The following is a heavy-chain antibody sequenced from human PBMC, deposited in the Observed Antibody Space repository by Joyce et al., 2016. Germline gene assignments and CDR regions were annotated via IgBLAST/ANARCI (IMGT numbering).Heavy chain of an antibody. CDR1: GFMFSSYW. CDR2: INQDGSEK. D-gene: IGHD5-18*01. J-gene: IGHJ6*02. V-gene: IGHV3-7*01. CDR3: AREARMQLTYYYFGLDV. Sequence: EVQLVESGGRLVQPGGCLRLSCAASGFMFSSYWMIWVRQAPGKGLEGVANINQDGSEKNYGDSVKGRFTISRDNAKKSLYLQMNSLRAEDTAVYYCAREARMQLTYYYFGLDVWGQGTTVVVSS.